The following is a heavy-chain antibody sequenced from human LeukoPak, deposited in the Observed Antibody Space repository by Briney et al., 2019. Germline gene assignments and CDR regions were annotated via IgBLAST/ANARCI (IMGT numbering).Heavy chain of an antibody. CDR3: ARLLKQWELPSYYYYYMDV. V-gene: IGHV4-59*12. CDR2: IYYSGST. J-gene: IGHJ6*03. D-gene: IGHD1-26*01. Sequence: RTSETLSLTCTVSGGSISSYYWSWIRQPPGKGLEWIGSIYYSGSTNYNPPLKSRVTISVDTSKNQFSLKLSSVTAADTAVYYCARLLKQWELPSYYYYYMDVWGKGTTVTISS. CDR1: GGSISSYY.